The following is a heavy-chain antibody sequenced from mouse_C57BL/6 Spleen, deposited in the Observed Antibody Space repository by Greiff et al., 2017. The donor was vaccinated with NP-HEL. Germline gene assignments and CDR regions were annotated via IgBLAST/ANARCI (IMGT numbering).Heavy chain of an antibody. Sequence: VKLQQSGAELARPGASVKLSCKASGYTFTSYGISWVKQRPGQGLEWIGEIYPRSGNTYYNEKFKGKATLTADKSSSTAYMELRSLTSEDSAVYFCARAILRYYFDYWGQGTTLTVSS. CDR1: GYTFTSYG. CDR3: ARAILRYYFDY. CDR2: IYPRSGNT. J-gene: IGHJ2*01. D-gene: IGHD1-1*01. V-gene: IGHV1-81*01.